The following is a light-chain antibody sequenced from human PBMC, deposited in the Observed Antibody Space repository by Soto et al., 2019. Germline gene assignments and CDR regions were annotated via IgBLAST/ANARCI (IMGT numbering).Light chain of an antibody. CDR1: SSNIGSNY. CDR3: AAWDDSLRGPV. Sequence: QSVLTQPPSASGTPGQRVTISCSGSSSNIGSNYVYWYQQLPGTAPKLLIYSNNQRPSGVPDRFSGSKSGTSASLAISGLRSEDEADYYCAAWDDSLRGPVFGGGTKLTV. J-gene: IGLJ3*02. CDR2: SNN. V-gene: IGLV1-47*02.